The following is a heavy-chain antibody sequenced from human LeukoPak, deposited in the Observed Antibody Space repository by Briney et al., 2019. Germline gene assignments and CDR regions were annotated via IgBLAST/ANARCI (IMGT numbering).Heavy chain of an antibody. Sequence: GGSLRLSCAASGFTFSDNAMSWVLQAPGKGLEWVSTISGSGGITYYADAVKGRFTISRDTSKNTLYLQMNSLRDEDTAVYYCAKDTRSPGTSVAGHKNWFDPWGQGALVTVSS. J-gene: IGHJ5*02. CDR2: ISGSGGIT. V-gene: IGHV3-23*01. CDR1: GFTFSDNA. D-gene: IGHD6-19*01. CDR3: AKDTRSPGTSVAGHKNWFDP.